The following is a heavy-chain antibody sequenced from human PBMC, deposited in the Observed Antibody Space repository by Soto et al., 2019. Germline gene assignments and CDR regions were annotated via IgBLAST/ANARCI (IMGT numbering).Heavy chain of an antibody. V-gene: IGHV1-3*01. Sequence: QVQLVQSGAEVKKPGASVKVSCKASGYTFTSYAMHWVRQAPGQRLEWMGWINAGNGNTKYSQKFQGRVTITRDTSASTAYMELSSLRSEDTAVYYCARARGYLNNWFDPWGQGTLVTVSS. D-gene: IGHD5-18*01. CDR3: ARARGYLNNWFDP. CDR2: INAGNGNT. J-gene: IGHJ5*02. CDR1: GYTFTSYA.